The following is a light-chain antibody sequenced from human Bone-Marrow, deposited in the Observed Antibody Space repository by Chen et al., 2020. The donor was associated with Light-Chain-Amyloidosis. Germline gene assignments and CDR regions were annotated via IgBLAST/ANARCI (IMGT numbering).Light chain of an antibody. Sequence: SSELTHPPPLSVSPGHTGTSTPSGDDLPTKYAYWYQQKPGQAPVLVIHRDTERPSGISERFSGSSSGTTATLTISGVQAEDEADYHCQSADSSGTYEVIFGGGTKLTVL. V-gene: IGLV3-25*03. CDR3: QSADSSGTYEVI. J-gene: IGLJ2*01. CDR2: RDT. CDR1: DLPTKY.